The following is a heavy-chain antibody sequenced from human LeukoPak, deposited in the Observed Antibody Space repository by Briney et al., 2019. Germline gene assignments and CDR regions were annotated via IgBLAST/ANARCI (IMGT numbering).Heavy chain of an antibody. CDR1: GASISTSY. CDR3: AREGSYYESSGDYYRVAFDF. Sequence: PSETLSLTCTVSGASISTSYWSWIRQPPGKGLEWIGSTYYSGSTNYNPSLKSRVITSVDTSKNQFSLKLTSVTAADTAVYFCAREGSYYESSGDYYRVAFDFWGQGTMVTVSS. CDR2: TYYSGST. J-gene: IGHJ3*01. D-gene: IGHD3-22*01. V-gene: IGHV4-59*01.